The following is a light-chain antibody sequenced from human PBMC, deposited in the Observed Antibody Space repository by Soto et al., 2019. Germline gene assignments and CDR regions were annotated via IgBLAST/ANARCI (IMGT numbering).Light chain of an antibody. CDR2: DAS. V-gene: IGKV3-11*01. Sequence: EIVLTQSPATLSLSPGERATLSCRASQSVGTYLAWHQQKPGQAPRLLLYDASTRATGIPARFSGSGSGTDFPLTISSLEPEDFAVYYCHQRSSWPLPFGGGTKVEIK. CDR3: HQRSSWPLP. CDR1: QSVGTY. J-gene: IGKJ4*01.